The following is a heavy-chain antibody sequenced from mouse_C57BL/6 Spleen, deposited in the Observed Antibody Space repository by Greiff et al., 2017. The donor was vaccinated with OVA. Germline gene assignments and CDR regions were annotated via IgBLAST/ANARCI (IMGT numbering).Heavy chain of an antibody. J-gene: IGHJ1*03. Sequence: QVQLKQPGAELVRPGSSVKLSCKASGYTFTSYWMPWVKQRPIQGLEWIGNIDPSDSETQYHQKFKDRATLTVDKSSSTAYMQLSSLTSEDSAVYYCARRGYGQGYFDVWGTGTTVTVSS. CDR1: GYTFTSYW. CDR2: IDPSDSET. D-gene: IGHD3-1*01. V-gene: IGHV1-52*01. CDR3: ARRGYGQGYFDV.